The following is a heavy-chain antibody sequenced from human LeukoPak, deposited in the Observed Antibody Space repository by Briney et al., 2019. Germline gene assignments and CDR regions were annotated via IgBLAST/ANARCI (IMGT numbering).Heavy chain of an antibody. Sequence: PSETLSLTCTVSGGSISSSSYYWGWIRQPPGKGLEWIGSIYYSGSTYYNPSLKSRVTISVDTSKNQFSLKLSSVTAADTAVYYCARVRTYYDILTGYIVDYWGQGTLVTVSS. D-gene: IGHD3-9*01. CDR2: IYYSGST. CDR1: GGSISSSSYY. J-gene: IGHJ4*02. CDR3: ARVRTYYDILTGYIVDY. V-gene: IGHV4-39*07.